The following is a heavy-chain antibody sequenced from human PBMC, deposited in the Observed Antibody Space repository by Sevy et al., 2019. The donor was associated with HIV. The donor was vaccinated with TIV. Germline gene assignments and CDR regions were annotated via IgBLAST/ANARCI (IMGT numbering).Heavy chain of an antibody. D-gene: IGHD2-15*01. J-gene: IGHJ2*01. Sequence: GGSLRLSCAASGFTFSSYAMSWVRQAPGKGLEWVSAISDSGGSTYYSDSVKGRFTISRDNSKNTLYLQMNSLRAEDTAVYYCAKDRAVAARYIDLWGRGTLVTVSS. CDR3: AKDRAVAARYIDL. CDR2: ISDSGGST. CDR1: GFTFSSYA. V-gene: IGHV3-23*01.